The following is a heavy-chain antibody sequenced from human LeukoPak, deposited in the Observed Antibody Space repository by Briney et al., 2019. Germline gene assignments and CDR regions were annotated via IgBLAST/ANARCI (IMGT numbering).Heavy chain of an antibody. CDR1: GGSFSGYY. D-gene: IGHD6-19*01. Sequence: SETLSLTCAVYGGSFSGYYWTWIRQPPGKGLEWIGEINHSGSTNYNPSLKSRVTISLDTSMNQFSLKLSSVTAADTAVYYCARVYSSGWYSPFDPWGQGTLVTVSS. V-gene: IGHV4-34*01. CDR2: INHSGST. J-gene: IGHJ5*02. CDR3: ARVYSSGWYSPFDP.